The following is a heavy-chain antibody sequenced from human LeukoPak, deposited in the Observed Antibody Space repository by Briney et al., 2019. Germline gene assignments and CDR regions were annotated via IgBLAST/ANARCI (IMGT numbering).Heavy chain of an antibody. CDR1: GGSFSGYY. J-gene: IGHJ4*02. Sequence: SETLSLTCAVYGGSFSGYYWSWIRQPPGKGLEWIGENNHSGSTNYNPSPKSRVTISVDTSKNQFSLKLSSVTAADTAVYYCARHRYGSGSYSTFDDYWGQGTLVTVSS. D-gene: IGHD3-10*01. CDR3: ARHRYGSGSYSTFDDY. CDR2: NNHSGST. V-gene: IGHV4-34*01.